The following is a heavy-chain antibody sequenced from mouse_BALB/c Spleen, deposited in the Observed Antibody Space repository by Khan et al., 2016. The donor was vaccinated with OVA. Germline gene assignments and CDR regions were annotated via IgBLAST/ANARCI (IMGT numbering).Heavy chain of an antibody. Sequence: VQLQESGPGLVAPSQSLSITCTVSGFSLSNYGVHWVRQPPGKGLEWLGVLWTGGITNYNSALMSRLSISKDNSKSQVFLKMNRLQNDDTANYYCARSYDYEGGGSDYWGQGTLVTGAA. CDR2: LWTGGIT. CDR3: ARSYDYEGGGSDY. V-gene: IGHV2-9*02. CDR1: GFSLSNYG. J-gene: IGHJ3*01. D-gene: IGHD2-4*01.